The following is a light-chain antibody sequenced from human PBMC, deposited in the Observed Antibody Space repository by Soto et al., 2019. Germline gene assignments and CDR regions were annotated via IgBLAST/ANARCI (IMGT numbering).Light chain of an antibody. Sequence: QSALTQPASVSGSPGQSITISCTGTSSDVGGYNYVSWYQQYPGKAPKLIIFEVSNRPSGVSARFSGSKSGNTASLTLSGLQAEDEADYYCSSYTSSRTRVVFGGGTKLTVL. V-gene: IGLV2-14*01. CDR2: EVS. J-gene: IGLJ2*01. CDR1: SSDVGGYNY. CDR3: SSYTSSRTRVV.